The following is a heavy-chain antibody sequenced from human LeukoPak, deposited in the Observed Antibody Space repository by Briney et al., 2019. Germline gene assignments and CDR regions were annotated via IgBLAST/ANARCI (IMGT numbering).Heavy chain of an antibody. CDR1: GGSISSYY. V-gene: IGHV4-59*01. Sequence: SETLSLTCTVSGGSISSYYWSWIRQPPGKGLEWIGYIYYSGSTNYNPSLKSRVTISVDTSENQFSLKLSSVTAADTAVYYCARDRDGGYDWFDPWGQGTLVTVSS. CDR3: ARDRDGGYDWFDP. D-gene: IGHD5-12*01. CDR2: IYYSGST. J-gene: IGHJ5*02.